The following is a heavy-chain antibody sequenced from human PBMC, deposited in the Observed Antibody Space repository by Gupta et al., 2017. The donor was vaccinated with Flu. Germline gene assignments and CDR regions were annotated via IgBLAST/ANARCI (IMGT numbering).Heavy chain of an antibody. V-gene: IGHV4-61*02. J-gene: IGHJ3*02. D-gene: IGHD2-2*01. CDR1: GGSIRSGSYY. Sequence: QVQLQESGPGLVKPSQTLSLPCTVSGGSIRSGSYYWSWIRQPAGKGLEWIGRIYTSGSTNYNPSLKSRVTISVDTSKNQFSLKLSSVTAADTAVYYCARRRVVPAVLDAFDIWGQGTMVTVSS. CDR2: IYTSGST. CDR3: ARRRVVPAVLDAFDI.